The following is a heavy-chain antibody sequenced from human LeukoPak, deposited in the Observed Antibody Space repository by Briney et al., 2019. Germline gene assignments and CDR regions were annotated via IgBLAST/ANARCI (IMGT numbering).Heavy chain of an antibody. CDR1: GGSISRDY. J-gene: IGHJ4*02. V-gene: IGHV4-59*01. Sequence: PSETLSLTCTVSGGSISRDYWSWIRQSPGKGLEWIGYIHYSGGTNYNPSLKSRVTISMDTSKNQFSLKLSSVTAADTAVYYCAGDTHSKERSDWWGQGTLVTVSS. CDR2: IHYSGGT. D-gene: IGHD1-1*01. CDR3: AGDTHSKERSDW.